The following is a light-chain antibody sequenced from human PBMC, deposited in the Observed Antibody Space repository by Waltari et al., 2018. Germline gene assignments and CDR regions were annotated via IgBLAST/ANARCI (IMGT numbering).Light chain of an antibody. CDR3: QQSYSTLVHT. CDR1: PSISSY. J-gene: IGKJ3*01. Sequence: DIRMTQSPSSLSASVGDRVTITCLARPSISSYFTVYQQKPGKAPKLLIYSASSLQSGVPSRFSGSGAWTDVTLTISSLQPEDFATYYCQQSYSTLVHTFGAGTKVDI. V-gene: IGKV1-39*01. CDR2: SAS.